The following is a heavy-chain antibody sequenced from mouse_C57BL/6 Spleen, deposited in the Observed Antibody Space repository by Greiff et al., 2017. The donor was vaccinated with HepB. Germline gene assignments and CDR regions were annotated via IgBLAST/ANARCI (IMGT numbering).Heavy chain of an antibody. CDR2: IRSKSSNYAT. D-gene: IGHD1-1*01. V-gene: IGHV10-3*01. Sequence: DVMLVESGGGLVQPKGSLKLSCAASGFTFNTYAMHWVRQAPGKGLEWVARIRSKSSNYATYYADSVKDRFTISRDDSQSMLYLQMNNLKTEDTAMYYCVRDSHYYGSLATGYFDVWGTGTTVTVSS. CDR3: VRDSHYYGSLATGYFDV. J-gene: IGHJ1*03. CDR1: GFTFNTYA.